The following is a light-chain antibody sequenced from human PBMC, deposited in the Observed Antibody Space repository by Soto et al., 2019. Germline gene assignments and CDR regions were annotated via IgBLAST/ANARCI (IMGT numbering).Light chain of an antibody. V-gene: IGKV3-20*01. CDR3: HHYGTSSRYT. CDR1: QSVSSSY. J-gene: IGKJ2*01. CDR2: GAS. Sequence: EIVLTQSPGTLSLSPGVRATLSCRASQSVSSSYLAWYQQKPGQPPRLLIYGASSRAAGIPDRFSGSGSGTDFTLTINRLEPEDFVVYYCHHYGTSSRYTFGQGTKVEIK.